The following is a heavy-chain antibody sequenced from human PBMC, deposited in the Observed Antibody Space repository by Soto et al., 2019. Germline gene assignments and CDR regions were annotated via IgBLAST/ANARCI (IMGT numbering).Heavy chain of an antibody. V-gene: IGHV3-23*01. CDR3: ARRGPGTYFDY. J-gene: IGHJ4*02. Sequence: GGSLRLSCAASGFTFSSYAMRWVRQAPGKGLEWVSAVSGSGGSTYYADSVKGRFTISRDNSKNTLYLQMNSLRAEDTAVYYCARRGPGTYFDYWGQGTMVTVSS. CDR1: GFTFSSYA. D-gene: IGHD6-13*01. CDR2: VSGSGGST.